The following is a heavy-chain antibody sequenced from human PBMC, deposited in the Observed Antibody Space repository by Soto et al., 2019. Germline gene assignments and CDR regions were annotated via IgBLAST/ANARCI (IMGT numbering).Heavy chain of an antibody. J-gene: IGHJ4*02. CDR1: GFTFSNYG. V-gene: IGHV3-33*01. CDR2: IWYDGRNK. CDR3: ARDTARDGYPDV. D-gene: IGHD5-12*01. Sequence: QVLLVQSGGGVVQPGRSLRLSCATSGFTFSNYGMHWVRQAPGKGLEWVAVIWYDGRNKYDVDSVKGRFTISRDNSEKTVYLQMNSLRAEDTAVYYCARDTARDGYPDVWGQGTLVTVSS.